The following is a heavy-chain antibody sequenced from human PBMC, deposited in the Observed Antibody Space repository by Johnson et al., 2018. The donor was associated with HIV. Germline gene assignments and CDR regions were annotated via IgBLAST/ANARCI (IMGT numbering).Heavy chain of an antibody. J-gene: IGHJ3*02. Sequence: EVQLVESGGGLVQPGGSLRLSCAASGFTFSSYAMTWVRQAPGKGLEWVSGIGTAGDTYYADSVKGRFTISRDNSKNTLYLQMNSLRAEDTAVYYCARDHLRCAFDIWGQGTMVTVSS. CDR1: GFTFSSYA. V-gene: IGHV3-23*04. CDR3: ARDHLRCAFDI. D-gene: IGHD4-17*01. CDR2: IGTAGDT.